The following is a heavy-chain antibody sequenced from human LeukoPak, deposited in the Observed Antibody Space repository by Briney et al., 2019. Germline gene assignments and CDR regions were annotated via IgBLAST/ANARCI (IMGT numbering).Heavy chain of an antibody. CDR1: GGSISSGGYY. Sequence: SETLSLTCTVSGGSISSGGYYWSWIRQHPGKGLEWIGYIYYSGSTYYNPSLKSRVTISVDTSKNQFSLKLSSVTAADTAVYYCARGRGYYANFDYWGQGTLVTVSS. CDR2: IYYSGST. D-gene: IGHD2/OR15-2a*01. V-gene: IGHV4-31*03. J-gene: IGHJ4*02. CDR3: ARGRGYYANFDY.